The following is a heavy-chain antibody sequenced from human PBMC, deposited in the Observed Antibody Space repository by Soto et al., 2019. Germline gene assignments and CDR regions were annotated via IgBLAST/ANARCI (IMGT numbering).Heavy chain of an antibody. CDR2: IIPLFGTA. CDR3: ARANDFWSGYPYGMDV. J-gene: IGHJ6*02. V-gene: IGHV1-69*01. Sequence: QVQLVQSGAEVKKPGSSVKVSCKASGGTFSTYAIDWVRQAPGQGLEWMGGIIPLFGTAKYAQNFQGRITITADESTNTAYMELRSLRSEDTAVYYCARANDFWSGYPYGMDVWGQGTTVTVSS. D-gene: IGHD3-3*01. CDR1: GGTFSTYA.